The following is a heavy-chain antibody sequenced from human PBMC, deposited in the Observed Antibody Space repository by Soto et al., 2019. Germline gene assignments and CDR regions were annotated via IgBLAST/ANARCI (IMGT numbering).Heavy chain of an antibody. J-gene: IGHJ3*02. CDR3: ATDGPSNSGNLYAFDI. Sequence: ASVKVSCKASGYTLTNYGVTWVRQAPGQGLEWLGRVTPYKADTNSAQNLQGRVTMATDASTNTAYLELRSLRSDDTAVYFCATDGPSNSGNLYAFDIWGQGTMVTVSS. CDR1: GYTLTNYG. D-gene: IGHD5-12*01. V-gene: IGHV1-18*04. CDR2: VTPYKADT.